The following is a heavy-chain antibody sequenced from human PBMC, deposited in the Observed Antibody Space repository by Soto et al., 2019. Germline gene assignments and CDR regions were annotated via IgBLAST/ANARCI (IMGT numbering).Heavy chain of an antibody. J-gene: IGHJ6*02. CDR2: ISSSGTV. D-gene: IGHD1-7*01. Sequence: SETLSLTCSVSGGSIRDYFWTWIRQSPGRGLEWIGYISSSGTVKYNSSLKSRVTISLDRSRNQFSLKLSSVTAADTAVYFCARDRKLELPGNYYYYGMDVWGQGTTVTFSS. V-gene: IGHV4-59*01. CDR1: GGSIRDYF. CDR3: ARDRKLELPGNYYYYGMDV.